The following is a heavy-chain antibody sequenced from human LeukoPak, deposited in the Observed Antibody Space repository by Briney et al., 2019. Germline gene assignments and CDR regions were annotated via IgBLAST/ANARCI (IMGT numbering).Heavy chain of an antibody. J-gene: IGHJ4*02. V-gene: IGHV4-34*01. CDR3: ARGRNRITMVRGVIDY. D-gene: IGHD3-10*01. Sequence: SETLSLTCAVYGVSFSGYYWSWIRQPPGKGLEWIGEINHSGSTNYNPSLKSRVTISVDTSKNQFSLKLSSVTAADTAVYYCARGRNRITMVRGVIDYWGQGTLATISS. CDR2: INHSGST. CDR1: GVSFSGYY.